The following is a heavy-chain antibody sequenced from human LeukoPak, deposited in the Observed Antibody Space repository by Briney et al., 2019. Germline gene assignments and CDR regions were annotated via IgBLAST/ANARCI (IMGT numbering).Heavy chain of an antibody. V-gene: IGHV4-4*09. CDR2: IDPTGLT. CDR1: GGSISGHY. Sequence: SETLFLTCTVSGGSISGHYWSWIRQSPGKGLEWIGYIDPTGLTSYNPSLNSRVTISEDTSKNQFSLKVRPVTTADTAVYFCARQTPYSGNHYFDYWGQGTLVTVSS. J-gene: IGHJ4*02. CDR3: ARQTPYSGNHYFDY. D-gene: IGHD1-26*01.